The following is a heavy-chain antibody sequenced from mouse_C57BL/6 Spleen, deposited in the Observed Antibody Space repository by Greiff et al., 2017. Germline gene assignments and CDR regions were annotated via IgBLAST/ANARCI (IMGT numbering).Heavy chain of an antibody. Sequence: VQLQQSVAELVRPGASVKLSCTASGFNIKNTYMHWVKQRPEQGLEWIGRIDPANGNTKYAPKFQGKATITADTSSNTAYLQLSSLTSEDAAIYYCARSYYYGSSPYAMDYWGQGTSVTVSS. V-gene: IGHV14-3*01. CDR2: IDPANGNT. D-gene: IGHD1-1*01. CDR1: GFNIKNTY. CDR3: ARSYYYGSSPYAMDY. J-gene: IGHJ4*01.